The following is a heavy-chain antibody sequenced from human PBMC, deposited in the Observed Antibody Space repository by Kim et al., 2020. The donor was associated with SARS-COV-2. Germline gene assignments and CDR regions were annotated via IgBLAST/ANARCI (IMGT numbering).Heavy chain of an antibody. Sequence: ASVKVSCKASGYTFTSYGISWVRQAPGQGLEWMGWISAYNGNTNYAQKLQGRVTMTTDTSTSTAYMELRSLRSDDTAVYYCARVFVWGSCSGGSCQLLPTGDNDYWGQGTLVTVSS. D-gene: IGHD2-15*01. CDR1: GYTFTSYG. J-gene: IGHJ4*02. V-gene: IGHV1-18*01. CDR2: ISAYNGNT. CDR3: ARVFVWGSCSGGSCQLLPTGDNDY.